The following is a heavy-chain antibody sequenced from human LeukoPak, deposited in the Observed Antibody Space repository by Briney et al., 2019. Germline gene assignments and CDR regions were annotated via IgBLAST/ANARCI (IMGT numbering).Heavy chain of an antibody. D-gene: IGHD3-10*01. Sequence: GGSLRLSCAASGFTFDDYAMHWVRQVPGKGLEWVSGISSNSENRGYAESVKGRFTISRDDAKNSLFLQMNSLKTEDTALYYCAKDIGFGITMFRAMDVWGKGTTVTISS. CDR3: AKDIGFGITMFRAMDV. CDR2: ISSNSENR. V-gene: IGHV3-9*01. J-gene: IGHJ6*04. CDR1: GFTFDDYA.